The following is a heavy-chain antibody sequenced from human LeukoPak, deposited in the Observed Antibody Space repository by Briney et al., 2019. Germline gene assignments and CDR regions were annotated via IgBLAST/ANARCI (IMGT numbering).Heavy chain of an antibody. CDR1: GYTFTSYY. J-gene: IGHJ5*02. CDR2: INPSGGST. V-gene: IGHV1-46*01. Sequence: ASVKVSCKASGYTFTSYYTHWVRQAPGQGLEWMGIINPSGGSTSYAQKFQGRVTMTRDMSTSTVYMELSSLRSEDTAVYYCARDVWVFKPSVNWFDPWGQGTLVTVSS. D-gene: IGHD3-16*01. CDR3: ARDVWVFKPSVNWFDP.